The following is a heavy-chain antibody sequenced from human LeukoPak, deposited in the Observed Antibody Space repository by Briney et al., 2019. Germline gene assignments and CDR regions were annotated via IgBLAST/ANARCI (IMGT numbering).Heavy chain of an antibody. V-gene: IGHV4-59*01. Sequence: SETLSLTCTVSGGSISSYYWSWIRQPPGKGLEWIGYIYYSGSTNYNPSLKSRVTISVDTSKNQFSLKLSSVTAADTAVYYCAREIRDGYNYVDRYFDLWGRGTLVTVSS. CDR1: GGSISSYY. CDR3: AREIRDGYNYVDRYFDL. J-gene: IGHJ2*01. D-gene: IGHD5-24*01. CDR2: IYYSGST.